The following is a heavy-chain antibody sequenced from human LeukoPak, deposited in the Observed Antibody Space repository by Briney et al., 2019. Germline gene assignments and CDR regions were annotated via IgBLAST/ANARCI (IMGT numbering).Heavy chain of an antibody. CDR1: GYTFTSYA. CDR2: INAGNGNT. Sequence: ASVKVSCKASGYTFTSYAMHWVRQAPGQRLEWMGWINAGNGNTKYSQKFQGRVTITRDTSASTAYMELSSLRSEDTAVYYCARDSRQQLVPGGVDYWGQGTLVTVSS. D-gene: IGHD6-13*01. J-gene: IGHJ4*02. V-gene: IGHV1-3*01. CDR3: ARDSRQQLVPGGVDY.